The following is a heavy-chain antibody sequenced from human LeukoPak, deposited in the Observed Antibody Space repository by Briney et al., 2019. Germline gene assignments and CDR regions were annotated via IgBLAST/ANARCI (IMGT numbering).Heavy chain of an antibody. V-gene: IGHV1-18*01. CDR2: ISAYSGNT. D-gene: IGHD2-2*01. CDR1: GYTFTGYP. Sequence: ASVMFSCKASGYTFTGYPMHWVRQAPGQGLEWMGWISAYSGNTNYAQKLQGRVTMTTGTSTTTAYVELRSLTSDDTAVYYRARDGPRKDIVVVPAAMEPLFDYWGQGTLVTVSS. J-gene: IGHJ4*02. CDR3: ARDGPRKDIVVVPAAMEPLFDY.